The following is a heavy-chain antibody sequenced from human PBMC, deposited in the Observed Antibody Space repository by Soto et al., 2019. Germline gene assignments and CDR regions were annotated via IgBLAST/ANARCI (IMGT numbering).Heavy chain of an antibody. CDR1: GFTFSSYA. V-gene: IGHV3-23*01. CDR2: ISGSGGST. J-gene: IGHJ4*02. Sequence: EVQLLESGGGLVQPGGSLRLSCAASGFTFSSYAMNWVRQAPGKGLEWVSVISGSGGSTYYADSVKGRFTISRDNSKNTLYLQMNSLRAADTAVYYGARRSSSWYFDYWGQGTLVTVSS. CDR3: ARRSSSWYFDY. D-gene: IGHD6-13*01.